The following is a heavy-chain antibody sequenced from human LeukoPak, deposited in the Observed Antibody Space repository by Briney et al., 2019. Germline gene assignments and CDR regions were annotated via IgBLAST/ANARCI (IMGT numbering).Heavy chain of an antibody. Sequence: GGSLRLSCAASGFTFSSYGMHWVRQAPGKGLEWVAVIWYDGSNKYYADSVKGRFTISRDNSKNTLYLQMNSLRAEDTAVYYCARDPRSVVEYYFDYRGQGTLVTVSS. CDR2: IWYDGSNK. CDR1: GFTFSSYG. CDR3: ARDPRSVVEYYFDY. D-gene: IGHD6-6*01. J-gene: IGHJ4*02. V-gene: IGHV3-33*01.